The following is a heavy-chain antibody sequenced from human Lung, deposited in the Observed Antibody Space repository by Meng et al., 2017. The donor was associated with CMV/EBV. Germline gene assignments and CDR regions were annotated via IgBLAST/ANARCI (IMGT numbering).Heavy chain of an antibody. CDR1: GFHFSGYW. J-gene: IGHJ4*02. CDR2: INQHGTTK. Sequence: GGSXRLXCEASGFHFSGYWLSWVRQAPGKGLEWVANINQHGTTKYYADSLKGRFTISRDNTKNSLFLQIKSLRAEDTALYYCARELSSADYYFDYLGQGAPVTVSS. D-gene: IGHD2-2*01. V-gene: IGHV3-7*01. CDR3: ARELSSADYYFDY.